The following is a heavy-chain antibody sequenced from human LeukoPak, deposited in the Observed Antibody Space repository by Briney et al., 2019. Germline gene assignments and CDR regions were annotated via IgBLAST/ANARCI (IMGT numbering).Heavy chain of an antibody. J-gene: IGHJ4*02. CDR3: ARRGSSFFDY. V-gene: IGHV4-39*01. Sequence: SETLSLTCTVSGDSISSSTYYWGWIRQPPGKGLEWIGSIYYSGSTYYNPSLKSRVTISVDTSNNQFSLKLSSVTAADTAVYYCARRGSSFFDYWGQGILVTVSS. CDR1: GDSISSSTYY. D-gene: IGHD6-13*01. CDR2: IYYSGST.